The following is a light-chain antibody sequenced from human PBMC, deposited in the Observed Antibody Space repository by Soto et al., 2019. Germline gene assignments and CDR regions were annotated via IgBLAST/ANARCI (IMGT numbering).Light chain of an antibody. CDR3: RQSYSNPTWT. J-gene: IGKJ1*01. V-gene: IGKV1-39*01. CDR1: QSISTY. Sequence: DIQLTQSPSSLSASVGDRITITCRASQSISTYLNWYQQKPGEAPTLLVYESSTLQSGVPSRFSGSGFGAEFTLTVSSLQPEDFATYYCRQSYSNPTWTFGQGTKVEIK. CDR2: ESS.